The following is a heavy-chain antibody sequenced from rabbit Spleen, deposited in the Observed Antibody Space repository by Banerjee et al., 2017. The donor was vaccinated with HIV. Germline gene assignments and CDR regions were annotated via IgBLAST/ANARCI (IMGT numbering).Heavy chain of an antibody. J-gene: IGHJ6*01. CDR1: GFDLSSSYW. CDR3: ARDTGSSFSSYGMDL. CDR2: IYAGSSGFT. Sequence: QSLEESGGGLVKPEGSLTLTCKASGFDLSSSYWMSWVRQAPGKGLEWIACIYAGSSGFTYHASWAKGRFSISKTSSTTVTLQMTSLTVADTATYFCARDTGSSFSSYGMDLWGPGTLVTVS. D-gene: IGHD8-1*01. V-gene: IGHV1S40*01.